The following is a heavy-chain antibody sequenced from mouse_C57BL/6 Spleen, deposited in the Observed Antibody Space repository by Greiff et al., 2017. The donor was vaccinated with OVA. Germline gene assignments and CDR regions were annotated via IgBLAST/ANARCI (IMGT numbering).Heavy chain of an antibody. CDR1: GFNIKDDY. Sequence: VQLQQSGAELVRPGASVKLSCTASGFNIKDDYMHWVKQRPEQGLEWIGWIDPENGDTEYASKFQGKATITADTSSNTAYLQLSSLTSEDTAGDYCTVTSSYWYFDVWGTGTTVTVSS. V-gene: IGHV14-4*01. J-gene: IGHJ1*03. CDR3: TVTSSYWYFDV. D-gene: IGHD2-12*01. CDR2: IDPENGDT.